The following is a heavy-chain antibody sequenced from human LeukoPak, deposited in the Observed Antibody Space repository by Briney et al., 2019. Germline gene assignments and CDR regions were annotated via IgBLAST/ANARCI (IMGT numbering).Heavy chain of an antibody. J-gene: IGHJ3*02. D-gene: IGHD3-3*01. CDR2: ISWNSGSI. CDR1: GFTFDDYA. Sequence: PGGSLRLSCSASGFTFDDYAMHWVRQAPGKGLEWVSGISWNSGSIGYADSVKGRFTISRDNSKNTLYLQMNSLRPEDTAVYYCATLLRFDAFDIWGQGTMVTVSS. CDR3: ATLLRFDAFDI. V-gene: IGHV3-9*01.